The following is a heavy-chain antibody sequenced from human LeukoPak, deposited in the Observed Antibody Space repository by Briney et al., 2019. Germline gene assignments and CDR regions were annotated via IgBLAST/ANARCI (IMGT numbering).Heavy chain of an antibody. D-gene: IGHD5-18*01. J-gene: IGHJ4*02. CDR1: RGSFSNYY. Sequence: PSETLSLTCTVSRGSFSNYYWSWVRQAPGKGLEWVANIKPDGSEKYYVDSVKGRFTISRENAKNSLYLQMNSLRAEDTAVYYCARDRIQLWSHDYWGQGTLVTVSS. V-gene: IGHV3-7*04. CDR3: ARDRIQLWSHDY. CDR2: IKPDGSEK.